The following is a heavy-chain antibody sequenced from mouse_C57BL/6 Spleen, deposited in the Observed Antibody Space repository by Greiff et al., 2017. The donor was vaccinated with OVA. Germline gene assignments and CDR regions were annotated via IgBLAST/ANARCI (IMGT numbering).Heavy chain of an antibody. D-gene: IGHD3-3*01. CDR3: APGDGAY. CDR2: IYPGDGDT. V-gene: IGHV1-82*01. Sequence: VKLMESGPELVKPGASVKISCKASGYAFSSSWMNWVKQRPGKGLEWIGRIYPGDGDTNYNGKFKGKATLTADKSSSTAYMQLSSLTSEDSAVYFCAPGDGAYWGQGTLVTVSA. CDR1: GYAFSSSW. J-gene: IGHJ3*01.